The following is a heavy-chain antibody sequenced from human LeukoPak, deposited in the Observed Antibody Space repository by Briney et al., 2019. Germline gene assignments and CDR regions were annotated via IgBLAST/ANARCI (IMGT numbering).Heavy chain of an antibody. Sequence: GGSLRLSCAASGFTVSSNYMSWVRQAPGKGLEWVSVIYSGGSTYYADSVKGRFTISRDNSKNTLYLQMNSLRAEDTAVYYCARDRSVADEYYFYYCIDVWGKGTTVTVSS. D-gene: IGHD6-19*01. V-gene: IGHV3-53*01. CDR2: IYSGGST. CDR1: GFTVSSNY. CDR3: ARDRSVADEYYFYYCIDV. J-gene: IGHJ6*03.